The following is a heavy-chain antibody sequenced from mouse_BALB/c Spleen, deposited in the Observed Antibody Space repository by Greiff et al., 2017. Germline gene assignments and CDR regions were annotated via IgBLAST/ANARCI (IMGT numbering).Heavy chain of an antibody. CDR1: GYSITSDYA. Sequence: DVQLQESGPGLVKPSQSLSLTCTVTGYSITSDYAWNWIRQFPGNKLEWMGYISYSGSTSYNPSLKSRISITRDTSKNQFFLQLNSVTTEDTATYYCARYAYYDEGNRVAYWGQGTLVTVSA. D-gene: IGHD2-4*01. J-gene: IGHJ3*01. CDR2: ISYSGST. V-gene: IGHV3-2*02. CDR3: ARYAYYDEGNRVAY.